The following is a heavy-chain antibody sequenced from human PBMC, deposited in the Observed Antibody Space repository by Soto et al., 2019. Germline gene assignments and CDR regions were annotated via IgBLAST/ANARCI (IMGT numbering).Heavy chain of an antibody. CDR1: GGSITSGGYY. Sequence: SETLSLTCTVSGGSITSGGYYWSWIRQHPGKGLEWIGYIYYSGFTYYNPSLKSRVTISVDTSKNQFSLKLSSVTAADTAGYYCAREPNCFDYWGQGTLVISPQ. CDR2: IYYSGFT. CDR3: AREPNCFDY. J-gene: IGHJ4*02. V-gene: IGHV4-31*03.